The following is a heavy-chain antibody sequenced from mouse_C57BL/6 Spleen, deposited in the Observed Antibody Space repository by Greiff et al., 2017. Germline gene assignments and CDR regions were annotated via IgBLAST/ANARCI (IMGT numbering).Heavy chain of an antibody. V-gene: IGHV1-61*01. CDR2: IYPSDSET. CDR1: GYTFTSYW. J-gene: IGHJ3*01. Sequence: QVQLKQSGAELVRPGSSVKLSCKASGYTFTSYWMDWVKQRPGQGLEWIGNIYPSDSETHYNQKFKDKATLTVDKSSSTAYMQLSSLTSEDSAVYYCARLPHYGSSYGFAYWGQGTLVTVSA. CDR3: ARLPHYGSSYGFAY. D-gene: IGHD1-1*01.